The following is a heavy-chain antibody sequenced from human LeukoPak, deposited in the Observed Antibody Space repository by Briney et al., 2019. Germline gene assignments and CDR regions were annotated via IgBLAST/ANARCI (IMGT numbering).Heavy chain of an antibody. CDR2: IYSGGST. J-gene: IGHJ4*02. D-gene: IGHD1-1*01. CDR3: ARLTLTSDGDY. Sequence: GGSLRLSCAASGFTVSSNYMSWVRQAPGKGLEWVSVIYSGGSTYYADSVKGRFTISRDNAKNTMFLQMSSLRAEDTAVYYCARLTLTSDGDYWGQGTLVTVSS. V-gene: IGHV3-53*01. CDR1: GFTVSSNY.